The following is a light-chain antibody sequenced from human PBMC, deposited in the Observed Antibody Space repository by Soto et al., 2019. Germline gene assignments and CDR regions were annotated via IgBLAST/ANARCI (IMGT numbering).Light chain of an antibody. Sequence: EIVLTQSPGTLSLSPGERGTLSCRASQSISSDSVAWYQQKPGQAPRLLIYGASNRVAGIPDRFRGAGSGRDLTLTISRLEPEDFAVYVCQQYGSSPPTFGQGTKVDVK. CDR3: QQYGSSPPT. J-gene: IGKJ1*01. CDR2: GAS. V-gene: IGKV3-20*01. CDR1: QSISSDS.